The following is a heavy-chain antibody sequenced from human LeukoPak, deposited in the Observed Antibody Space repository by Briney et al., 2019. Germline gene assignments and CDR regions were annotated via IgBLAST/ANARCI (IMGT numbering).Heavy chain of an antibody. CDR1: GYTFTGYY. CDR3: ARDPSSSWCKIWFDP. V-gene: IGHV1-2*02. J-gene: IGHJ5*02. Sequence: ASVKVSCKASGYTFTGYYMHWVRQAPGQGLEWMGWINPNSGGTNYAQKFQGRVTMTRDTSISTAYMELSRLRSDDTAVYYCARDPSSSWCKIWFDPWGQGTLVTVSS. CDR2: INPNSGGT. D-gene: IGHD6-13*01.